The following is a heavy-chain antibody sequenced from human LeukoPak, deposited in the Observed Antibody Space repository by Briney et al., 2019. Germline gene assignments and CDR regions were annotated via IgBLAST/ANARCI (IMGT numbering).Heavy chain of an antibody. D-gene: IGHD3-9*01. Sequence: PGGSLRLSCAASGFTFSSYAMSWVRQAPGKGLEWVGRIKSKTDGGTTDYAAPVKGRFTISRDDSKNTLYLQMNSLKTEDTAVYYCTTDQRYYDILTGSTTPFDYWGQGTLVTVSS. J-gene: IGHJ4*02. V-gene: IGHV3-15*01. CDR3: TTDQRYYDILTGSTTPFDY. CDR1: GFTFSSYA. CDR2: IKSKTDGGTT.